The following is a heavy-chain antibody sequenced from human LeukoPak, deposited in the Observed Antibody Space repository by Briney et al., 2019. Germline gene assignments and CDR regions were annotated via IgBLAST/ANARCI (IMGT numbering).Heavy chain of an antibody. CDR3: ARDGYCSSTSCLDYYYGMDV. CDR1: GFTFSSYS. CDR2: ISSSSSYI. J-gene: IGHJ6*01. Sequence: PGGSLRLSCAAAGFTFSSYSMNWVRQAPGRGLEWVSSISSSSSYIYYADSVKGRITISRDNAKNSLYLQMNSLRAEDTAVYYCARDGYCSSTSCLDYYYGMDVWGKGPRSPSPQ. V-gene: IGHV3-21*01. D-gene: IGHD2-2*03.